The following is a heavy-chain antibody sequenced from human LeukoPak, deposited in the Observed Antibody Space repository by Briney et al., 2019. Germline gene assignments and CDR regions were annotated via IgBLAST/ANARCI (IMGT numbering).Heavy chain of an antibody. Sequence: GGSLRLSCAASGFTFSSYEMNWVRQAPGKGLEWVSYINSSGSTIYYADSVKGRFTISRDNAKNSLYLQMNRLRAEDTAVYYCAREDRRDGYNYEAFDIWGQGTMVTVSS. CDR2: INSSGSTI. V-gene: IGHV3-48*03. CDR1: GFTFSSYE. J-gene: IGHJ3*02. CDR3: AREDRRDGYNYEAFDI. D-gene: IGHD5-24*01.